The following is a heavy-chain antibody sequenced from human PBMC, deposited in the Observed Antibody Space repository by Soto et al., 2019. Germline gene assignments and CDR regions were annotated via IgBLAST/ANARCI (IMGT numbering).Heavy chain of an antibody. J-gene: IGHJ6*02. CDR2: INHSGST. CDR3: ARVLDGSGIRAF. V-gene: IGHV4-34*09. D-gene: IGHD3-10*01. Sequence: SETLSLTCAVYGGSFSGYYWSWIRQPPGKGLEWIGEINHSGSTNYNPSLKSRVTISVDTSKNQFSLKLSSVTAADTAVYYCARVLDGSGIRAFWGQGSTVPVSS. CDR1: GGSFSGYY.